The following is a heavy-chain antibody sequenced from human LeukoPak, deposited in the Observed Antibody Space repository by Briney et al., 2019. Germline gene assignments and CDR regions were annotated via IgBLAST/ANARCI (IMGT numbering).Heavy chain of an antibody. CDR3: ARAGSSSWYLLGY. CDR2: ISYDGSNK. D-gene: IGHD6-13*01. CDR1: GFTFSSYA. V-gene: IGHV3-30*04. Sequence: PGGSLRLSCAASGFTFSSYAMHWVRQAPGKGLEWVAVISYDGSNKYYADSVKGRFTISRDNSKNTLYLQMNSLRAEDTAVYYCARAGSSSWYLLGYWGQGTLVTVSS. J-gene: IGHJ4*02.